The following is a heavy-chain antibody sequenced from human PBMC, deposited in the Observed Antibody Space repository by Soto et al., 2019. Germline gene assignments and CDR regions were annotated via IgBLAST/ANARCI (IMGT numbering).Heavy chain of an antibody. V-gene: IGHV3-23*01. J-gene: IGHJ5*02. D-gene: IGHD3-22*01. CDR2: ISGSGGST. CDR3: ARVGPWVPYYYDSSPYTFENWFDP. CDR1: GFTFSNFA. Sequence: HRGSLRLSCSASGFTFSNFAMIWVRQAPGKGLEWVSGISGSGGSTYYADSVKGRFTISRDNSKNTVYLQMNSLRAEDTAVYYCARVGPWVPYYYDSSPYTFENWFDPWGQGTLVTVSS.